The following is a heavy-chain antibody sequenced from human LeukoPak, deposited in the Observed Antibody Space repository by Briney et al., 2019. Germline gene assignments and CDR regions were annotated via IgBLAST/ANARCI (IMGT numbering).Heavy chain of an antibody. J-gene: IGHJ4*02. D-gene: IGHD6-19*01. CDR2: INHSGST. CDR1: GGSFSGYY. V-gene: IGHV4-34*01. Sequence: TSETLSLTCAVYGGSFSGYYWSWIRQPPGKGLEWIGEINHSGSTNYNPSLKSRVTISVDTSKNQFSLKLSSVTAADTAVYYCARRKIAVAGRIIDYWGQGTLVTVSS. CDR3: ARRKIAVAGRIIDY.